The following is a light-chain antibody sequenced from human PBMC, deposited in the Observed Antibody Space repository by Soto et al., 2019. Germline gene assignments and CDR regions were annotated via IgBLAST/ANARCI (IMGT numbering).Light chain of an antibody. CDR3: CSYAGSYTYV. V-gene: IGLV2-11*01. Sequence: QSVLTQPRSVSVSPGQSVTISCTGTSSDVGSYNYVSWYQQHPGKAPKLMIYDVNKRPSGVPDRFSGSKSGNTASLTISGLQADDETDYYCCSYAGSYTYVFGTGTKVTVL. CDR1: SSDVGSYNY. J-gene: IGLJ1*01. CDR2: DVN.